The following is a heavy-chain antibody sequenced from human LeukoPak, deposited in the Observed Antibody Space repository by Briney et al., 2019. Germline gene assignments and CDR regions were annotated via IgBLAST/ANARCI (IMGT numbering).Heavy chain of an antibody. D-gene: IGHD3-3*01. V-gene: IGHV3-48*03. CDR3: AREGRRITIFGVVINFDY. CDR1: GFTFSSYE. Sequence: GGSLRLSCAASGFTFSSYEMNWVRQAPGKGLEWVSYISSSGSTIYYADSVKGRFTIFRDNAKNSLYLQMNSLRAEDTAVYYCAREGRRITIFGVVINFDYWGQGTLVTVSS. J-gene: IGHJ4*02. CDR2: ISSSGSTI.